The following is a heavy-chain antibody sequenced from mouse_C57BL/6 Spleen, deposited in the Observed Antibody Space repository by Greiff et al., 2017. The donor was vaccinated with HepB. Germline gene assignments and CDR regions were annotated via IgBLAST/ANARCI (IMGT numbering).Heavy chain of an antibody. CDR3: AREDGYYDAMDY. D-gene: IGHD2-3*01. CDR2: INPNNGGT. CDR1: GYTFTDYN. J-gene: IGHJ4*01. Sequence: EVKLMESGPELVKPGASVKMSCKASGYTFTDYNMHWVKQSHGKSLEWIGYINPNNGGTSYNQKFKGKATLTVNKSSSTAYMELRSLTSEDSAVYYCAREDGYYDAMDYWGQGTSVTVSS. V-gene: IGHV1-22*01.